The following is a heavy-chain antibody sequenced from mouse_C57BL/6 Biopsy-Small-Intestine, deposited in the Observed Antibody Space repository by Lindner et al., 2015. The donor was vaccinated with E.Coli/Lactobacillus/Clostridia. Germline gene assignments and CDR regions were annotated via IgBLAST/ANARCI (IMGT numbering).Heavy chain of an antibody. D-gene: IGHD2-4*01. CDR3: AIEITTGDY. J-gene: IGHJ2*01. Sequence: VQLQESGAELVKPGASVKLSCTSSDFTIKDYFIHWVQQRTEQGLEWIGRIGPEDGETKYAPKFQGKATFTADTSSNTAYLHLSGLTSEDTAIYYCAIEITTGDYWGQGTTLTVSS. CDR1: DFTIKDYF. CDR2: IGPEDGET. V-gene: IGHV14-2*01.